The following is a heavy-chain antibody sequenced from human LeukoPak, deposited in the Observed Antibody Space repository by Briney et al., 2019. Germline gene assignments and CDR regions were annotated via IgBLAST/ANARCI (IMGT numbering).Heavy chain of an antibody. CDR2: ISSSSSTI. D-gene: IGHD4-4*01. CDR1: GFTFSSYS. V-gene: IGHV3-48*02. CDR3: ARAHESYDYSYFQH. J-gene: IGHJ1*01. Sequence: GGSLRLSCAASGFTFSSYSMNWVRQAPGKGLEWVSYISSSSSTIYYADSVKGRFTISRDNAKNSLYLQMNSLRDEDTAVYYCARAHESYDYSYFQHWGQGTLVTVSS.